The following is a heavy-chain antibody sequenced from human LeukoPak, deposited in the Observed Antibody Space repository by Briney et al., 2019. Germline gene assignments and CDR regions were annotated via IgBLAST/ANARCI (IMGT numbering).Heavy chain of an antibody. CDR3: AKQFVDV. CDR2: IKQSGNEQ. Sequence: GGSLRLSCAASGFTFSRHWMSWVRQAPGKGLEWVANIKQSGNEQYYVDSVKGRFTISRDNAKNSLSLQMNSLRAEDTAVYYCAKQFVDVWGQGTLVTVSS. V-gene: IGHV3-7*03. J-gene: IGHJ5*02. CDR1: GFTFSRHW. D-gene: IGHD5-24*01.